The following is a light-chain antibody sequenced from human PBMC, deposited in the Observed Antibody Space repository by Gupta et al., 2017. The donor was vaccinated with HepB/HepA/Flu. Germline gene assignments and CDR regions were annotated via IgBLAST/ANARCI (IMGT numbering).Light chain of an antibody. J-gene: IGKJ4*01. CDR1: QSISRY. CDR3: QQSYYLPLT. V-gene: IGKV1-39*01. Sequence: DIQLTQSPFSLPASVGDRVTITCRASQSISRYLNWYQKKPGKVPKLLIYVASSLQSGVPSRFSGSGSGTDFTLTISRLQPEDCATYYCQQSYYLPLTFGGGTRVEIK. CDR2: VAS.